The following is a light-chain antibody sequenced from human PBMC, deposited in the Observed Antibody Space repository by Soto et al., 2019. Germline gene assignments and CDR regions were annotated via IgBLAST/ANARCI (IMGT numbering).Light chain of an antibody. V-gene: IGLV1-47*01. J-gene: IGLJ2*01. CDR3: AAWDDSLSGYVV. CDR2: RNN. Sequence: QAVVTQPPSASGTPGQRVTISCSGSSSNIGSNYVYWYPQLPGTAPKLLIYRNNQRPSGVPDRFSGSKSGTSASLAISGLRSDDEADYYCAAWDDSLSGYVVFGGGTKLTVL. CDR1: SSNIGSNY.